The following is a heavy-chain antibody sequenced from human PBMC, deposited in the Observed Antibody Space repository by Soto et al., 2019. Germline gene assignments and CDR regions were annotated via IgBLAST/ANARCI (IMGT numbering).Heavy chain of an antibody. Sequence: EVQLLESGGVLIQPGGSLRLSCAASGFTFSSSAMSWVRRAPGEGLEWVSAITGGGGGTYYADSVKGRFTISRDNSKNPLYLQMYSMRAEDTAVYYCAKGSGSARPYYFDYWGQGTLVTVSS. D-gene: IGHD2-2*01. CDR2: ITGGGGGT. J-gene: IGHJ4*02. CDR3: AKGSGSARPYYFDY. CDR1: GFTFSSSA. V-gene: IGHV3-23*01.